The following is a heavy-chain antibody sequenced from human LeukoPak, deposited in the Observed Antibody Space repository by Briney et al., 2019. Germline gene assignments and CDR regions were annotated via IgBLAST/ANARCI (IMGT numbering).Heavy chain of an antibody. D-gene: IGHD5-12*01. J-gene: IGHJ4*02. V-gene: IGHV3-7*02. CDR1: EFTFSNYW. CDR3: ARPYDSNRDHSGYGY. Sequence: GGSLRLSCATSEFTFSNYWMSWVRQAPGKGLEWVANINQDGDEKYYVDSLKGRFTVSRDNAKNLVYLQMNSLRAEDTAVYYCARPYDSNRDHSGYGYWGRGTLVTVSS. CDR2: INQDGDEK.